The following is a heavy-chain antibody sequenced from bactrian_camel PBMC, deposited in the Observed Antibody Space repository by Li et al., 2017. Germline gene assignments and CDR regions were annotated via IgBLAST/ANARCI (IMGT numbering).Heavy chain of an antibody. CDR1: GDIFSKYW. CDR2: INAADGTT. D-gene: IGHD3*01. Sequence: HVQLVESGGGLVQPGGSLRLSCGDSGDIFSKYWMYWVRQAPGKGLEWVSAINAADGTTYYVDSVKGRFTISRDNAKNKVYLQMNSLKLADTAVYYCVSGVWGTWDEGTQVTVS. J-gene: IGHJ7*01. V-gene: IGHV3S1*01.